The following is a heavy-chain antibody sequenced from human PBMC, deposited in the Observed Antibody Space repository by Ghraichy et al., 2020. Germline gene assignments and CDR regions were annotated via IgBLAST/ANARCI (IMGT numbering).Heavy chain of an antibody. V-gene: IGHV3-21*01. J-gene: IGHJ6*02. CDR3: ARGSKVVRFYYYDGMDV. CDR2: ISSSTRYI. Sequence: GGSLRLSCVASGLMFSPNTMNWVRQAPGKGLEWVSSISSSTRYIYYADSVKGRFTISRDNAQNSLYLQMNSLRAEDTAVYYCARGSKVVRFYYYDGMDVWGQGTTVTVSS. D-gene: IGHD4-23*01. CDR1: GLMFSPNT.